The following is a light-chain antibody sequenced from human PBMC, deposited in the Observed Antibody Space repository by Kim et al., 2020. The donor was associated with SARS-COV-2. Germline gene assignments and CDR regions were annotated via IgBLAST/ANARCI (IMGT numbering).Light chain of an antibody. J-gene: IGKJ4*01. V-gene: IGKV3-20*01. Sequence: PGDRATLSCRASQSVSSSYLAWYQQKPGQAPRLLIYGASTRATGIPDRFSGGGSGTDFTLTISRLEPEDFAVYYCQQYGGSPPITFGGGTKVDIK. CDR3: QQYGGSPPIT. CDR1: QSVSSSY. CDR2: GAS.